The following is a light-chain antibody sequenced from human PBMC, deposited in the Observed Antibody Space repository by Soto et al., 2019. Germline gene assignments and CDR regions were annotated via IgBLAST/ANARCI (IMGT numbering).Light chain of an antibody. CDR1: QMISNY. CDR2: ASF. J-gene: IGKJ2*01. Sequence: DIHMTQSPSSLALSVGDRVTITCRASQMISNYLNWYQQKPGKAPKLLIYASFNLQSGVPSRFSGSGSGRDFTLTISSLQPEDFATYYCQQSYGTPYTVGQGTKLEIK. CDR3: QQSYGTPYT. V-gene: IGKV1-39*01.